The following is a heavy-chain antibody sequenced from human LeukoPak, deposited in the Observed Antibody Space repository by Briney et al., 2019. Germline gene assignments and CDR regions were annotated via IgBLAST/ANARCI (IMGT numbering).Heavy chain of an antibody. CDR1: GFTFSSYA. V-gene: IGHV3-30*04. CDR3: ARDLDSYGFDY. Sequence: PGGSLRLSCAASGFTFSSYAMHWVRQAPGKGLEWVAVISYDGSNKYYADSVKGRFTISRDNSKNTLYLQMNSLRAEDTAVYYCARDLDSYGFDYWGQGTLVTVSS. J-gene: IGHJ4*02. CDR2: ISYDGSNK. D-gene: IGHD5-18*01.